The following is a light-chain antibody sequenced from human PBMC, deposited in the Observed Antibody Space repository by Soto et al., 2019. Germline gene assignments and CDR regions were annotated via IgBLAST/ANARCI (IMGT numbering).Light chain of an antibody. CDR2: GNS. V-gene: IGLV1-40*01. CDR1: SSNIGADYD. CDR3: QSYDSSLSGL. Sequence: QSVLTQPPSVSGAPGQRVTISCTGSSSNIGADYDVHWYQQLPGTAPKLLIYGNSNRPSGVPDRFSGSKSGTSASLAITGLQAEDEADYYCQSYDSSLSGLFGTGTKLTVL. J-gene: IGLJ1*01.